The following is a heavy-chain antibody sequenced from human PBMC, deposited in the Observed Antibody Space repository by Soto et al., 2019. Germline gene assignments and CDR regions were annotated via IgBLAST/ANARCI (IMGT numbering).Heavy chain of an antibody. D-gene: IGHD3-3*01. CDR1: GGSFSGYY. J-gene: IGHJ3*02. CDR3: VRLEWFQDAFDI. Sequence: SETLSLTCAVYGGSFSGYYWSWIRQPPGKGLEWIGEINHSGSTNYNPSLKSRVTISVDTSKNQFSLKLSSVTAADTAVYYCVRLEWFQDAFDIWGQGTMVTVSS. CDR2: INHSGST. V-gene: IGHV4-34*01.